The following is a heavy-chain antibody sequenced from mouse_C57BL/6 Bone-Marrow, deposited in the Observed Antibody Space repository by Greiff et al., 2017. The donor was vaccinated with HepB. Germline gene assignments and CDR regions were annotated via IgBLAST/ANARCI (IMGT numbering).Heavy chain of an antibody. CDR3: TRSELLAY. CDR2: IYPGNSDT. V-gene: IGHV1-5*01. J-gene: IGHJ3*01. Sequence: EVQLQQSGTVLARPGASVKMSCKTSGYTFTSYWMHWVKQRPGQGLEWIGAIYPGNSDTSYNQKFKGKAKLTAVTSASTAYMELSSLTNEDSAVYYCTRSELLAYWGQGTLVTVSA. CDR1: GYTFTSYW.